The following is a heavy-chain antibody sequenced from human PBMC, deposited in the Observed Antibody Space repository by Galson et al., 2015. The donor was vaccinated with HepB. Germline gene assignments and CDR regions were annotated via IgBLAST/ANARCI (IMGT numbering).Heavy chain of an antibody. D-gene: IGHD2-2*01. CDR3: ARVVPAAMRGYYYYGMDV. CDR2: INAGNGNT. Sequence: SVKVSCKASGYTFTSYAMHWVRQAPGQRLEWMGWINAGNGNTKYSQKFQGRVTITRDTSASTAYMELSSLRSEDTAVYYCARVVPAAMRGYYYYGMDVWGQGTTVTVSS. CDR1: GYTFTSYA. V-gene: IGHV1-3*01. J-gene: IGHJ6*02.